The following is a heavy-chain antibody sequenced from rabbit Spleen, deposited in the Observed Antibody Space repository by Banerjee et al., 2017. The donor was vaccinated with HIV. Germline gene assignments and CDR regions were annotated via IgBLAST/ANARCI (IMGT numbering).Heavy chain of an antibody. CDR2: IDPVFGTT. J-gene: IGHJ4*01. V-gene: IGHV1S7*01. CDR1: GFGFSSYY. Sequence: QLVESGGGLVQPGGSLKLSCKASGFGFSSYYMNLVRQAPGKGLEWIGYIDPVFGTTYYATWVSGRFTISSHNAQNTLYLQLNSLTAADTATYFCARDGAGGTYFNLWGPGTLVTVS. CDR3: ARDGAGGTYFNL. D-gene: IGHD8-1*01.